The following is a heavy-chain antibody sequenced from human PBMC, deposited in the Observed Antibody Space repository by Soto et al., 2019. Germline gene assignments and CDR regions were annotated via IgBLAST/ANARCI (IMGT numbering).Heavy chain of an antibody. CDR2: ISYDGGNK. CDR3: ARELTGFDY. J-gene: IGHJ4*02. V-gene: IGHV3-30-3*01. CDR1: GFTFSSYA. D-gene: IGHD3-9*01. Sequence: QVQLVESGGGVVQPGMSLTVSCAASGFTFSSYAMHWVRQAPGKGLDWVALISYDGGNKYYADSVKGRFTISRDNSRNTLYLQMNNLRAEDTAIYYCARELTGFDYWGQGTLVTVSS.